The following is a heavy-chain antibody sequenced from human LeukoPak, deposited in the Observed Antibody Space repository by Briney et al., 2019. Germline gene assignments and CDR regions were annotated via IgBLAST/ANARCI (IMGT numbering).Heavy chain of an antibody. Sequence: GESLKISCKGSGYTFTSHWIGWVRQVPGKGLDWMGILYPGDSETRYSPSFQGQVTISADKSISTAYLQWGSLKASDTAIYYCARKSIIGAGENFDYWGQGTLVTVSS. J-gene: IGHJ4*02. D-gene: IGHD6-13*01. CDR3: ARKSIIGAGENFDY. CDR2: LYPGDSET. V-gene: IGHV5-51*01. CDR1: GYTFTSHW.